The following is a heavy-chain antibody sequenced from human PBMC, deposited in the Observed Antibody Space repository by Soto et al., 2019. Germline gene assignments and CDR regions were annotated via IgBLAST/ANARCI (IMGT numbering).Heavy chain of an antibody. CDR3: ARGDTAISY. CDR1: GFTFSSYA. CDR2: IYSGGST. Sequence: PGGSLRLSCAASGFTFSSYAVSWVRQAPGKGLEWVSVIYSGGSTYYADSVKGRFTISRDNSKNTLYLQMNSLRAEDTAVYYCARGDTAISYWGQGTLVTVSS. D-gene: IGHD5-18*01. J-gene: IGHJ4*02. V-gene: IGHV3-53*01.